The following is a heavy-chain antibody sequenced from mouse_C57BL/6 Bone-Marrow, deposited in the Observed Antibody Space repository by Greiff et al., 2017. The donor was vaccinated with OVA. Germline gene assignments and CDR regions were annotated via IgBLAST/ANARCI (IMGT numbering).Heavy chain of an antibody. D-gene: IGHD1-1*01. CDR3: ARPDYGSSDEGGYYFDY. CDR1: GFTFSDYG. V-gene: IGHV5-17*01. Sequence: EVQGVESGGGLVKPGGSLKLSCAASGFTFSDYGMHWVRQAPEKGLEWVAYISSGSSNIYYADTVKGRFTLSRDNAKTTLFLQMTSLRSEDTAMYYCARPDYGSSDEGGYYFDYWGQGTTLTVSS. J-gene: IGHJ2*01. CDR2: ISSGSSNI.